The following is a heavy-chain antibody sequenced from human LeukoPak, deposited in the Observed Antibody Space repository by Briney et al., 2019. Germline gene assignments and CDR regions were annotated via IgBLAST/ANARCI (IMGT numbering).Heavy chain of an antibody. D-gene: IGHD6-19*01. CDR1: GFTFSSYA. Sequence: GGSLRLSCAASGFTFSSYAMSWVRQAPGKGLEWVSAISGSGGSTYYADSVKGRFTISRDNSKNTLDLQMNSLRAEDTAVYYCAKGGSGWYGFLFDYWGQGTLVTVSS. V-gene: IGHV3-23*01. J-gene: IGHJ4*02. CDR2: ISGSGGST. CDR3: AKGGSGWYGFLFDY.